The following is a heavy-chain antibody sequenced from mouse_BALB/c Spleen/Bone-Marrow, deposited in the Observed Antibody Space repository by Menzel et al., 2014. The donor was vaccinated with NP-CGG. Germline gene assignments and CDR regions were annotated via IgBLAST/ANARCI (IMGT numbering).Heavy chain of an antibody. CDR1: GFTFSNYG. V-gene: IGHV5-6-3*01. Sequence: EVKLMESGGGLVQPGGTLKLSCAASGFTFSNYGMSWVRQTPDKRREFVATINTNGGATYYPDSEKGRFTISRDRAKNALCLQMSMLKSQDTAMYYCARGFGYFSWFVYWEKGTLVAVSA. D-gene: IGHD2-3*01. CDR2: INTNGGAT. J-gene: IGHJ3*01. CDR3: ARGFGYFSWFVY.